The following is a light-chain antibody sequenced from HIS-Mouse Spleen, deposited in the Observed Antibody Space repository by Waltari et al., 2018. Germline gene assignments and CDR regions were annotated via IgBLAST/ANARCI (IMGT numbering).Light chain of an antibody. CDR2: EVS. J-gene: IGLJ1*01. CDR3: SSYTSSSTYV. V-gene: IGLV2-14*01. CDR1: SSDVAGYNY. Sequence: QSALTQPASVSGSPGQSITISCTGTSSDVAGYNYVSWYQQHPGKAPKLMIYEVSKRPSGVSNRFSGSKSGNTASLTISGLQAEDEADYYCSSYTSSSTYVFGTGTKVTVL.